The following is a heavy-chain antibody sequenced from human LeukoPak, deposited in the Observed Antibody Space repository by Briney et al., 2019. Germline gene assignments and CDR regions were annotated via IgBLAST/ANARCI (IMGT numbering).Heavy chain of an antibody. CDR2: ISAYNGNT. CDR3: ARDLSGYVAAPNYFDY. J-gene: IGHJ4*02. CDR1: GYTFTGYY. V-gene: IGHV1-18*04. D-gene: IGHD2-15*01. Sequence: ASVKVSCKASGYTFTGYYMHWVRQAPGQGLEWMGWISAYNGNTNYAQKLQGRVTMTTDTSTSTAYMELRSLRSDDTAVYYCARDLSGYVAAPNYFDYWGQGTLVTVSS.